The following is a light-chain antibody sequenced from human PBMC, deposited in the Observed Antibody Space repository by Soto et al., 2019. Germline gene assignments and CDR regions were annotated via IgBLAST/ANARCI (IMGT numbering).Light chain of an antibody. CDR1: QSVSSN. CDR3: QQYNNWPPWT. J-gene: IGKJ1*01. V-gene: IGKV3-15*01. CDR2: GAS. Sequence: ELVMTQSPATLSVSPGERATLSCRASQSVSSNLAWYQQKPGQAPRLLIYGASTRATGIPVRFSGSGSGTEFTLTISSLQSEDFAVYYCQQYNNWPPWTCGQGTKVDIK.